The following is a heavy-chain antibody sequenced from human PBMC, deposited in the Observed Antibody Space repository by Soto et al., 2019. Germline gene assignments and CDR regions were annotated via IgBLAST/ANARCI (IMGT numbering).Heavy chain of an antibody. CDR1: GFTITDYY. CDR2: ISSVGTTT. D-gene: IGHD3-10*01. J-gene: IGHJ6*02. V-gene: IGHV3-11*01. Sequence: QVQLVESEGGLVKPGGSLRLSCGASGFTITDYYMSWIRQAPGKGLEWVSHISSVGTTTYYADSVKGRFSISMDNAKNSLYLQMNSLRAEDTAVYYCARDQEGSGSHWLGYNYYAMDVWGQGTTVTVSS. CDR3: ARDQEGSGSHWLGYNYYAMDV.